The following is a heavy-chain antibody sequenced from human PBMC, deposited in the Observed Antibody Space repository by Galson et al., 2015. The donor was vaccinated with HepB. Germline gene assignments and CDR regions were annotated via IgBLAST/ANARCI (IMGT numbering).Heavy chain of an antibody. V-gene: IGHV1-18*04. Sequence: SVKVSCKASGYTFTSYGISWVRQAPGQGLEWMGWISAYNGNTNYAQKFQGRVTMTTDTSTSTAYMELRSLRSDDTAVYYCARDRGSDYYGSGSYDYWGQGTLVTVSS. J-gene: IGHJ4*02. D-gene: IGHD3-10*01. CDR3: ARDRGSDYYGSGSYDY. CDR1: GYTFTSYG. CDR2: ISAYNGNT.